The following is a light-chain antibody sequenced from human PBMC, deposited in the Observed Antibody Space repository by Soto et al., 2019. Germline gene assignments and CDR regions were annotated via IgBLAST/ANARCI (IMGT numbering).Light chain of an antibody. J-gene: IGLJ1*01. CDR3: SSFSSSSTLYD. V-gene: IGLV2-14*01. Sequence: QSVLTQPAPVSGSPGQSITISCTGTSSDVGGHNYVSWYQHHADKAPKLMIYEVSNRPSGVSNRFSGSKSGNTASLTIYGLQAEDEADYYCSSFSSSSTLYDFGTGTKVTVL. CDR1: SSDVGGHNY. CDR2: EVS.